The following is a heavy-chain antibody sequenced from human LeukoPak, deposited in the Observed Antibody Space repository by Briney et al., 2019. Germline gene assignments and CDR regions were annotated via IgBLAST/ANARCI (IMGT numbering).Heavy chain of an antibody. CDR1: RGSICSGGYY. CDR3: ARVPGSFWSGFNYYYMDV. CDR2: IYYSGSI. Sequence: TLSLSRTVSRGSICSGGYYCSWVRQHPGKCLEWIGYIYYSGSIYYHTSLKSRGTISVDTSTNQCSLYLSSGTAADTAVYYCARVPGSFWSGFNYYYMDVWSKGTTVTVSS. J-gene: IGHJ6*03. D-gene: IGHD3-3*01. V-gene: IGHV4-31*03.